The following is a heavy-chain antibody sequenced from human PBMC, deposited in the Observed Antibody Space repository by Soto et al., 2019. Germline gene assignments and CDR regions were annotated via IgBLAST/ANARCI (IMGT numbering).Heavy chain of an antibody. CDR2: ISGSGGST. D-gene: IGHD2-15*01. Sequence: VRLSCAASGFTFSSYAMSWVRQAPGKGLEWVSAISGSGGSTYYADSVKGRFTISRDNSKNTLYLQMNSLRAEDTAVYYCAKSKESILGYCSGGSCYPYYYFDYWGQGTLVTVSS. CDR3: AKSKESILGYCSGGSCYPYYYFDY. V-gene: IGHV3-23*01. CDR1: GFTFSSYA. J-gene: IGHJ4*02.